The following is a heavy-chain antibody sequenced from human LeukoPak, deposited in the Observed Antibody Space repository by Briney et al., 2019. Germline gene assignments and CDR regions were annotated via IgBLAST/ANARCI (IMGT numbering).Heavy chain of an antibody. CDR1: GGPISSGTYF. V-gene: IGHV4-61*02. CDR2: VYSTGRT. CDR3: ARAIDSGPYQYKGFDP. Sequence: PSETLSLTCSVSGGPISSGTYFWNWIRQPAGKGLEWIGRVYSTGRTNYNPSLQSRVTISVDTSKNQFSLNLISVTAADTAVYFCARAIDSGPYQYKGFDPWGQGTLVTVSS. J-gene: IGHJ5*02. D-gene: IGHD1-26*01.